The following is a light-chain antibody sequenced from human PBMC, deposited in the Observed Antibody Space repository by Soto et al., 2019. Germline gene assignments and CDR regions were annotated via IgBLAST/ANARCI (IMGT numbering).Light chain of an antibody. CDR3: TSYSSSSTFYV. J-gene: IGLJ1*01. CDR1: SSDIGGYYY. V-gene: IGLV2-14*01. Sequence: QSALTQPASVSGSPGQSITISCTGTSSDIGGYYYVSWYQHHPGKAPKLMIYQVSNRPSGVSNRFSGSKSGNTASLTISGLQAEDEADYYCTSYSSSSTFYVFGTGTKVTAL. CDR2: QVS.